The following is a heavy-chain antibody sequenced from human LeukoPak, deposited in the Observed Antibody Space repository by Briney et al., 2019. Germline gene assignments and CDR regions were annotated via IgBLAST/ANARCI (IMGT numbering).Heavy chain of an antibody. Sequence: PGGSLRLSCAASGFTIGDYAMSWFRQAPGKGLEWVGFIRTKAHGGTTEYAASVKDRFTISIDDSKNFAYLQMSSLKTEDTAVYYCVREAPLMVTGDMWGQGTMVTVSS. CDR2: IRTKAHGGTT. J-gene: IGHJ3*02. V-gene: IGHV3-49*03. CDR3: VREAPLMVTGDM. CDR1: GFTIGDYA. D-gene: IGHD5-18*01.